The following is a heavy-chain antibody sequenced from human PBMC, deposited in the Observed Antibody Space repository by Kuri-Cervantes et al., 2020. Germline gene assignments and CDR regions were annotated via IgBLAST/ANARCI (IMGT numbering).Heavy chain of an antibody. Sequence: GESLKISCAASGFTFSSYAMHWVRQAPGKGLEWVAVISYDGSNKYYADSVKGRFTISRDNSKNTLYLQMNSLRTEDTAVYYCARDSAIYGDYERADTVRDDYWGQGTLVTVSS. CDR1: GFTFSSYA. J-gene: IGHJ4*02. CDR2: ISYDGSNK. D-gene: IGHD4-17*01. CDR3: ARDSAIYGDYERADTVRDDY. V-gene: IGHV3-30-3*01.